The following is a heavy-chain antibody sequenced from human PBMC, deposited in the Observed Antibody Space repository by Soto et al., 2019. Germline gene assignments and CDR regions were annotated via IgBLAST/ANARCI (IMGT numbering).Heavy chain of an antibody. V-gene: IGHV3-21*01. D-gene: IGHD5-18*01. CDR2: ISSSSSYI. CDR1: GFTFSSYS. Sequence: EVQLVESGGGLVKPGGSLRLSCAASGFTFSSYSMNWVRQAPGKGLEWVSSISSSSSYIYYADSVKGRFTISRDNAKNSLYLRMNSLRAEDTAVYYCARAAMVTGYFDYWGQGTLVTVSS. CDR3: ARAAMVTGYFDY. J-gene: IGHJ4*02.